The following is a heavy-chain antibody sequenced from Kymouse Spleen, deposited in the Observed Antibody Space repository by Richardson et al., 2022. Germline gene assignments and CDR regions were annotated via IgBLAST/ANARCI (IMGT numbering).Heavy chain of an antibody. CDR2: IYYSGST. Sequence: QLQLQESGPGLVKPSETLSLTCTVSGGSISSSSYYWGWIRQPPGKGLEWIGSIYYSGSTYYNPSLKSRVTISVDTSKNQFSLKLSSVTAADTAVYYCARRYRAAAGTDYYYGMDVWGQGTTVTVSS. V-gene: IGHV4-39*01. D-gene: IGHD6-13*01. CDR3: ARRYRAAAGTDYYYGMDV. J-gene: IGHJ6*02. CDR1: GGSISSSSYY.